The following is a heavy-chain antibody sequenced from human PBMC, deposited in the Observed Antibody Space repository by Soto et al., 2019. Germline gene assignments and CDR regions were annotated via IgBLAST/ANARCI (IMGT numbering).Heavy chain of an antibody. CDR3: AKRTRCWSPFDH. Sequence: PSETLSLTCTVSGDSINNYYWNWIRQPPGKGLEWIGYVYYSGSTNYSPSLKTRVTISVDTSKNQFSLKLSSVTAADTAVYYCAKRTRCWSPFDHGGQGPLV. V-gene: IGHV4-59*01. CDR2: VYYSGST. D-gene: IGHD2-2*01. CDR1: GDSINNYY. J-gene: IGHJ4*02.